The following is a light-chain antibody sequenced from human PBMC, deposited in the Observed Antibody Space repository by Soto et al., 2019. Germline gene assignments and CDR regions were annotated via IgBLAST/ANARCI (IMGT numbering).Light chain of an antibody. CDR3: QQRSDWPPSLT. Sequence: EVVLTQSPATLSVSPGERATLSCRASQSVSSSLAWYQQKPGQAPRLLIYAASNRATGIPTRFSGSGSGTDFTLTISSLEPEDFGVYYCQQRSDWPPSLTFGGGTKVDI. J-gene: IGKJ4*01. CDR2: AAS. V-gene: IGKV3-11*01. CDR1: QSVSSS.